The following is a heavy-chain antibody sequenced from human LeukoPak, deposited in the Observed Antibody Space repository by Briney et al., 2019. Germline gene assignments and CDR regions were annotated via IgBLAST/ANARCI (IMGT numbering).Heavy chain of an antibody. V-gene: IGHV4-34*01. CDR2: INHSGST. CDR3: ARGDVTLSTTYCYRSSGYYANYYYGMDV. CDR1: GGSFSGYY. J-gene: IGHJ6*02. Sequence: SETLSLTCAVYGGSFSGYYWSWIRQPPGKGLEWIGEINHSGSTNYNPSLKSRVTISVDTSKNQFSLKLSSVTAADTAVYYCARGDVTLSTTYCYRSSGYYANYYYGMDVWGQGTTVTVSS. D-gene: IGHD3-22*01.